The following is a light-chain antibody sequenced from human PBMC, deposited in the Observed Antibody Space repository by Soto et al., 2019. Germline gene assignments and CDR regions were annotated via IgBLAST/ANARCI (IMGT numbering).Light chain of an antibody. CDR2: DVT. Sequence: QSVLTQPASVSGSPGQSITISCTGTSTDVGANNYVSWYQQHPGRAPKVMIYDVTNRPSGVSSRFSGSKSGNTASLTISGLQAEDEADYYCYSHVDAITVVFGGGTKVTVL. CDR1: STDVGANNY. J-gene: IGLJ2*01. CDR3: YSHVDAITVV. V-gene: IGLV2-14*01.